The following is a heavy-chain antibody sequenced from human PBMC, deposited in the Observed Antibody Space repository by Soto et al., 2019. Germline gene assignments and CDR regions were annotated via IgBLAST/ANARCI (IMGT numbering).Heavy chain of an antibody. V-gene: IGHV3-15*01. D-gene: IGHD5-12*01. Sequence: EGHLVQSGGRVVTPGGSLRLSCVASGFPFTTAWMTWVRQAPGKGLEWVGRIRSKTSSETREYAAPVKGRFTISRDDSKNMLYLEMNSLKIEDTGVYYCTTDGFSGIVGIWGQGTMVTVSS. CDR3: TTDGFSGIVGI. CDR2: IRSKTSSETR. J-gene: IGHJ3*02. CDR1: GFPFTTAW.